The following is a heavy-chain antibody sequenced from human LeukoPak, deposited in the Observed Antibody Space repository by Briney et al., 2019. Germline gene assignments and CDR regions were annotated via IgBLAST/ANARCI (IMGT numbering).Heavy chain of an antibody. V-gene: IGHV4-30-2*01. CDR2: IYHSGST. CDR1: GGSISSGGYY. D-gene: IGHD3-9*01. Sequence: SETLSLTCTVSGGSISSGGYYWSWIRQPPGKGLEWIGYIYHSGSTYYNPSLKSRVTISVDRSKNQFSLKLSSVTAADTAVYYCARQADLLRHFDSLLSGTDFDYWGQGTLVTVSS. J-gene: IGHJ4*02. CDR3: ARQADLLRHFDSLLSGTDFDY.